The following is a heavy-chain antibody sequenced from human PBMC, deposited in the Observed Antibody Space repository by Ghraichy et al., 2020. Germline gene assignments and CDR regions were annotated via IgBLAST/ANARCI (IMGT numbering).Heavy chain of an antibody. V-gene: IGHV4-39*01. J-gene: IGHJ4*02. Sequence: SETLSLTCTVSGGSISSSSHYWGWIRQPPGKGLDWIGSIYYSGSTYYNPSLQSRVTISVDTSKNHFSLKLTSVSAADTAVYYCARHVEINYFDYWGQGTLVTVSS. CDR3: ARHVEINYFDY. D-gene: IGHD5-24*01. CDR2: IYYSGST. CDR1: GGSISSSSHY.